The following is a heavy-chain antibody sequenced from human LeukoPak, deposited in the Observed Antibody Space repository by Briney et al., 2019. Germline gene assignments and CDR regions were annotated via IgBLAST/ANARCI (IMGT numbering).Heavy chain of an antibody. V-gene: IGHV1-69*01. D-gene: IGHD2-2*01. CDR3: ARRDSLGYCSSTSWCSNAFDI. CDR1: GCTFSSYA. CDR2: IIPIFGTA. J-gene: IGHJ3*02. Sequence: VASVKVSCKASGCTFSSYAISWVRQAPGQGLEWMGGIIPIFGTANYAQKFQGRVTITADESTSTAYKELSSLRSEDAAVYYCARRDSLGYCSSTSWCSNAFDIWGQGTMVTVSS.